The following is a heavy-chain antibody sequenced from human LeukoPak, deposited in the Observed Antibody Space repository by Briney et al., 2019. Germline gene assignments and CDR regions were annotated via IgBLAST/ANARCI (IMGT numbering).Heavy chain of an antibody. V-gene: IGHV3-30*18. CDR2: ISYDGSNK. D-gene: IGHD3-22*01. CDR1: GFTFSSYG. J-gene: IGHJ3*02. CDR3: AKLYYYDSSGYRARDAFDI. Sequence: GRSLSLSCAASGFTFSSYGMHWVRQAPGKGLEWVAVISYDGSNKYYADFVKGRFTITRDKSKNTLYLKMNSLRAEDTAVYYCAKLYYYDSSGYRARDAFDIWGEGTMVTVSS.